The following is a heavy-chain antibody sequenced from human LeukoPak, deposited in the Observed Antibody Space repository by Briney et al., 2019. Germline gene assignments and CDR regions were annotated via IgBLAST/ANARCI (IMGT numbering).Heavy chain of an antibody. CDR1: GGSISSYY. J-gene: IGHJ4*02. Sequence: KPSETLSLTCTVSGGSISSYYWSWIRQPPGKGLEWIGYIYYSGSTNYNPSLKSRVTISVDTSKNQFSLKLSSVTAADTAVYYCARLRSGGASWSFDYWGQGTLVTVSS. D-gene: IGHD6-13*01. V-gene: IGHV4-59*08. CDR2: IYYSGST. CDR3: ARLRSGGASWSFDY.